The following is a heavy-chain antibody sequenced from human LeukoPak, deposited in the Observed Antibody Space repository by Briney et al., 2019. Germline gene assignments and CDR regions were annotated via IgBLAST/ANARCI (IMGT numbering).Heavy chain of an antibody. J-gene: IGHJ4*02. V-gene: IGHV4-39*01. CDR3: ARHPTMVRGVTPFDY. D-gene: IGHD3-10*01. Sequence: SETLSLTCTVSGGSISSSSYYWGWVRQPPGTGLEWTGSIYYSGSTYYNPSLKSRVTISVDTSKNQFSLKLSSVTAADTAVYYCARHPTMVRGVTPFDYWGQGTLVTVSS. CDR2: IYYSGST. CDR1: GGSISSSSYY.